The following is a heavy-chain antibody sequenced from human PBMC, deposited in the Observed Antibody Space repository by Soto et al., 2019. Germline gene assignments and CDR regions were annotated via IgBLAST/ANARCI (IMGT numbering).Heavy chain of an antibody. V-gene: IGHV4-31*03. CDR1: GDSIGTGGYY. J-gene: IGHJ4*02. D-gene: IGHD3-22*01. Sequence: QVQLQESGPGLVKPSQTLSLTCTVSGDSIGTGGYYWDWIRQHPGKGPEWIGYIHYSGNTYYNPSLKHRLTISLETSKNQCSLPLCSVTAADTTVYYCATNHDDISGRTPLLFDSWGQGTLVTVSS. CDR3: ATNHDDISGRTPLLFDS. CDR2: IHYSGNT.